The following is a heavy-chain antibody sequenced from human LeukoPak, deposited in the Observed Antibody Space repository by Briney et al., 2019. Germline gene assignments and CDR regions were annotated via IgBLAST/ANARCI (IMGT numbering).Heavy chain of an antibody. D-gene: IGHD3-22*01. CDR1: GFTVSSNY. V-gene: IGHV3-30*18. CDR2: ISYDGSNK. J-gene: IGHJ4*02. Sequence: PGGSLRLSCAASGFTVSSNYMSWVRQAPGKGLEWVAVISYDGSNKYYADSVKGRFTISRDNSKNTLYLQMNSLRAEDTAVYYCAKDIGVSGYDYWGQGTLVTVSS. CDR3: AKDIGVSGYDY.